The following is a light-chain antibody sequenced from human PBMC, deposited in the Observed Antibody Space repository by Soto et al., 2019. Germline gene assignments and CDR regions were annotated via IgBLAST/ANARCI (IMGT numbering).Light chain of an antibody. CDR3: HQYGSWT. CDR1: QSVSSSY. V-gene: IGKV3-20*01. J-gene: IGKJ1*01. CDR2: GAS. Sequence: ESKLMQYARTLALSGEGVEIVSCRASQSVSSSYLAWYQQKPGQAPRLLIYGASSRATGIPDRFSGSGSGTDFALTISKLEPHDLAVYYAHQYGSWTFDQGTKVDIK.